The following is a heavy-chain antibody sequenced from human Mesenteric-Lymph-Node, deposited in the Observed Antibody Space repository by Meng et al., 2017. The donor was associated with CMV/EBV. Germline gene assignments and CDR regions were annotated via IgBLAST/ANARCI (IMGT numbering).Heavy chain of an antibody. D-gene: IGHD5-18*01. CDR2: IYYSGST. CDR3: ARVGGYSYDYYYYYGMDV. V-gene: IGHV4-39*07. J-gene: IGHJ6*02. CDR1: GGSISSSSYY. Sequence: SETLSLTCTVSGGSISSSSYYWGWIRQPPGKGLEWIGSIYYSGSTYYNPSLKSRVTISVDTSKNQFSLKLSSVTAADTAVYYCARVGGYSYDYYYYYGMDVWGQGTTVTVSS.